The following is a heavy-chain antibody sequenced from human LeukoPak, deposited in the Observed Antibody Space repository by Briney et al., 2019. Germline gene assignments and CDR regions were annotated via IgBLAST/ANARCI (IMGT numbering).Heavy chain of an antibody. CDR3: AKGSSNSRPYYFDS. CDR1: GFTFSSSA. V-gene: IGHV3-23*01. J-gene: IGHJ4*02. D-gene: IGHD2-2*01. CDR2: ISASGGST. Sequence: GGSLRLSCAASGFTFSSSAMSWVRQVPGKGLEWVSGISASGGSTSYADSVRGRFTISRDNSKNTLYVQMNSLRDEDTAVYYCAKGSSNSRPYYFDSWGQGTLVTVSS.